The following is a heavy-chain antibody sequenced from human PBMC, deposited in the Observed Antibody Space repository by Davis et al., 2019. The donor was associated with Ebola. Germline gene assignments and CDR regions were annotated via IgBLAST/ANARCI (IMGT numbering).Heavy chain of an antibody. CDR3: ARESEYYYDSSGPIYYYYYGMDV. V-gene: IGHV1-18*04. CDR1: GYTFTSYG. CDR2: INPHNGNT. D-gene: IGHD3-22*01. Sequence: ASVKVSCKASGYTFTSYGISWVRQAPGQGLEWMGWINPHNGNTNYAQNVQGRVTMTTDTSTSTAYMELRSLRSEDTAVYYCARESEYYYDSSGPIYYYYYGMDVWGKGTTVTVSS. J-gene: IGHJ6*04.